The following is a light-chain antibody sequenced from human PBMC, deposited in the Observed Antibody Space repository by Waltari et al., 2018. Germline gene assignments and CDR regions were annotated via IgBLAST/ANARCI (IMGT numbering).Light chain of an antibody. CDR2: KAS. CDR1: QSISNW. J-gene: IGKJ4*01. CDR3: QQYNSYSLLT. Sequence: DIQMTQSPSTLSASVGDRFTITCRASQSISNWLAWYQQKPGKAPKLLIYKASTLESGVPSRFLGSGAGTEFTLTISSLQPDDFATYYCQQYNSYSLLTFGGGTKVEIK. V-gene: IGKV1-5*03.